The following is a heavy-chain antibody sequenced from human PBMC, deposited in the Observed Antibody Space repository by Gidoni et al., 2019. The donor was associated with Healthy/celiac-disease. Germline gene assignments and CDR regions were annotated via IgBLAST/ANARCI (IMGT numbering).Heavy chain of an antibody. CDR2: INHSGST. CDR3: ARIYDSSGYYYVRSVRTGNWFDP. J-gene: IGHJ5*02. D-gene: IGHD3-22*01. V-gene: IGHV4-34*01. Sequence: QVQLQQWGAGLLKPSETLSLTCAVYGGSFSGYYWSWLRQPPGKGLEWIGEINHSGSTNYNPSLKSRVTISVDTSKNQFSLKLSSVTAADTAVYYCARIYDSSGYYYVRSVRTGNWFDPWGQGTLVTVSS. CDR1: GGSFSGYY.